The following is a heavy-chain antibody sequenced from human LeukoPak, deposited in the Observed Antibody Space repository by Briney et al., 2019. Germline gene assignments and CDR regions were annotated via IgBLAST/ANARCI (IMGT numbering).Heavy chain of an antibody. CDR1: GYTFTSYD. V-gene: IGHV1-8*01. CDR2: MNPNSGNT. CDR3: ARDGYYYYGMDV. J-gene: IGHJ6*02. Sequence: GASVKVSCTASGYTFTSYDINWVRQATGQGLEWMGWMNPNSGNTGYAQKFQGRVTMTRNTSISTAYMELSSLRSEDTAVYYCARDGYYYYGMDVWGQGTTVTVSS.